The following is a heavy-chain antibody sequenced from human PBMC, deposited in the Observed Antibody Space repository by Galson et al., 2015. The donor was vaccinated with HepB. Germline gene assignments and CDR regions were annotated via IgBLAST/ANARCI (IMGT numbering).Heavy chain of an antibody. D-gene: IGHD2-15*01. CDR3: ARDGYCSGGSCYRGWFDP. J-gene: IGHJ5*02. CDR2: IYSGGST. V-gene: IGHV3-53*01. Sequence: LRLSCAASGFTVSSNYMSWVRQAPGKGLEWVSVIYSGGSTYYADSVKGRFTISRDNSKNTLYLQMNSLRAEDTAVYYCARDGYCSGGSCYRGWFDPWGQGTLVTVSS. CDR1: GFTVSSNY.